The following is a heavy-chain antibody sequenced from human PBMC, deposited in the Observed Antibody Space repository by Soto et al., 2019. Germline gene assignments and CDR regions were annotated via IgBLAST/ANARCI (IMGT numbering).Heavy chain of an antibody. CDR2: IKQDGSEK. J-gene: IGHJ6*02. V-gene: IGHV3-7*03. D-gene: IGHD6-13*01. CDR1: GFTFSSYW. Sequence: PGGSLRLSCAASGFTFSSYWMSWVRQSPGKGLEWVANIKQDGSEKYYVDSVKGRFTISRDNAKNSLYLQMNSLRAEDTAVYYCARDPLSSSWYGEKRSYYYYGMDVWSQGTTVTVSS. CDR3: ARDPLSSSWYGEKRSYYYYGMDV.